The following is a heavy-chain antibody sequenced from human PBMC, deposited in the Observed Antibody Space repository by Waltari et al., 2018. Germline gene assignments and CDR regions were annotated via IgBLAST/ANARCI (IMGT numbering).Heavy chain of an antibody. CDR2: INHSGIT. J-gene: IGHJ4*02. CDR3: ARGRVHCSSTGCYNRLLHY. Sequence: QVQLQQWGAGLLKPSETLSLTCAVYGGSFSGYYWSWSRQPPGRGLEWSGAINHSGITNYNPSLKSRVTISVDTSKNQCSLKLSSVTAADTAVYYCARGRVHCSSTGCYNRLLHYWGQGTLVTVSS. V-gene: IGHV4-34*01. CDR1: GGSFSGYY. D-gene: IGHD2-2*02.